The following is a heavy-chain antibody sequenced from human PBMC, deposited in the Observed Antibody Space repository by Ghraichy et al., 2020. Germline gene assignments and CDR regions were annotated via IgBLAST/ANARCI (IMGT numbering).Heavy chain of an antibody. CDR1: GFTFNTYN. D-gene: IGHD1-26*01. J-gene: IGHJ6*03. Sequence: GGSLRLSCAASGFTFNTYNMNWVRQAPGKGLEWVSSIDSSSSYKYYADSVKGRFTISRDNAKKSLYLQMNSLRAEDTAVYYCATDILGATRNYYMDVWGEGTTVTVSS. V-gene: IGHV3-21*01. CDR3: ATDILGATRNYYMDV. CDR2: IDSSSSYK.